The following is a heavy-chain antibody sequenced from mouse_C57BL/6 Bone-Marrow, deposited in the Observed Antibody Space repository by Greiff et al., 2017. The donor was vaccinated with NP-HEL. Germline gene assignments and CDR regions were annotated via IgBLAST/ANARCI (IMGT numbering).Heavy chain of an antibody. CDR2: ISYDGRN. J-gene: IGHJ3*01. CDR3: AREGIYYDYEEVLFFAY. V-gene: IGHV3-6*01. D-gene: IGHD2-4*01. Sequence: VQLQQSGPGLVKPSQSLSLTCSVTGYSITSGYYWNWIRQFPGNKLEWMGYISYDGRNNYNPSLKNRISITRDTSKNQFFLKLNSVTTEDTATYYCAREGIYYDYEEVLFFAYWGQGTLVTVSA. CDR1: GYSITSGYY.